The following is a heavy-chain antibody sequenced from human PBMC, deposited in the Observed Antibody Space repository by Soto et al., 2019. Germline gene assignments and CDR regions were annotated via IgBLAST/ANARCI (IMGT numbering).Heavy chain of an antibody. Sequence: SETLSLTCTVSGGPINSAQCYWSWIRQTPGKGLEWIGYIYPSGTTYYHPSLKSRVTISLDTSKRQFSLELNSVTAADTAVYYCARRYGPRAFDFWGQGTTVTV. D-gene: IGHD3-9*01. CDR1: GGPINSAQCY. V-gene: IGHV4-30-4*01. CDR3: ARRYGPRAFDF. CDR2: IYPSGTT. J-gene: IGHJ3*01.